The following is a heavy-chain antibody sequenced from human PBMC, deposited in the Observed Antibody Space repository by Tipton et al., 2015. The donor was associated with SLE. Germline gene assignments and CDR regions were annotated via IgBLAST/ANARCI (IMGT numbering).Heavy chain of an antibody. CDR2: IYYSGST. D-gene: IGHD6-19*01. V-gene: IGHV4-59*11. CDR1: GGSISSHY. CDR3: ARDNKKQWLAYGGASDI. Sequence: TLSLTCTVSGGSISSHYWSWIRQPPGKGLEWIGYIYYSGSTNYNPSLKSRVTISVDTSKNQFSLKLSSVTAADTAVYYCARDNKKQWLAYGGASDIWGQGTMVTVSS. J-gene: IGHJ3*02.